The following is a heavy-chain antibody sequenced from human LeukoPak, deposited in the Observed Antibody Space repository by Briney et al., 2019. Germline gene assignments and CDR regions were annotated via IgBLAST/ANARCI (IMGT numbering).Heavy chain of an antibody. D-gene: IGHD6-19*01. CDR1: GGSISSYY. CDR3: AREAVAGASFDL. Sequence: PSETLSLTCPVSGGSISSYYWSWIRQPPGKGLEWIGYIYYSGSTNYNPTLNSRVTISVDTSKNQFSLKPSSVTAADTAVYYCAREAVAGASFDLWGRGTLVTVSS. CDR2: IYYSGST. J-gene: IGHJ2*01. V-gene: IGHV4-59*08.